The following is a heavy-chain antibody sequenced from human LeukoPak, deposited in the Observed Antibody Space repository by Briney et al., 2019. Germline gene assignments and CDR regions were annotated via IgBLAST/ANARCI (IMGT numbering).Heavy chain of an antibody. D-gene: IGHD3-10*01. CDR3: ARVQYGNLSGSYRTFFDF. Sequence: GGSLRLSCAVSGFTFTSYAISWVRQAPGKGLEWVSTISGSGDSTYYADSVKGRFTLSRDKSKNTVYLQMDSLRVAETAVYYCARVQYGNLSGSYRTFFDFWGQGALVTVSP. CDR2: ISGSGDST. CDR1: GFTFTSYA. V-gene: IGHV3-23*01. J-gene: IGHJ4*02.